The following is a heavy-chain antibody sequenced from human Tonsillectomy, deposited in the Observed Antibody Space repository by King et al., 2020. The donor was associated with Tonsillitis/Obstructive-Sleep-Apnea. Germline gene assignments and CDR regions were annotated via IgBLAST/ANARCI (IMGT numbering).Heavy chain of an antibody. D-gene: IGHD2-15*01. CDR2: IIPILGIA. CDR3: ARALGSGWWSPWNFHL. V-gene: IGHV1-69*10. Sequence: VQLVQSGAEVKKPGSSVKVSCKASGGTFSSYAISWVRQAPGQGLEWMGGIIPILGIANYAQKFQGRVTITADKSTSTAYMEISSLSSEDTAVYYCARALGSGWWSPWNFHLWGCGTLVSVSS. CDR1: GGTFSSYA. J-gene: IGHJ2*01.